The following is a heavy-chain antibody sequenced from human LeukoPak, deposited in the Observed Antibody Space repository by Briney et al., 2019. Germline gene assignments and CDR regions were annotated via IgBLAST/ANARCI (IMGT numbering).Heavy chain of an antibody. V-gene: IGHV3-23*01. D-gene: IGHD3-10*01. Sequence: GVSLRLSCAASGFTVSAYAMAWVRQAPGKGLEWVSTIYDDNTYYADSVKGRFAISTDNSKNTLYLQMNSLRVEDTAVYFCAARKVRGAWFYLDYWGQGTLVTVSS. CDR2: IYDDNT. CDR1: GFTVSAYA. CDR3: AARKVRGAWFYLDY. J-gene: IGHJ4*02.